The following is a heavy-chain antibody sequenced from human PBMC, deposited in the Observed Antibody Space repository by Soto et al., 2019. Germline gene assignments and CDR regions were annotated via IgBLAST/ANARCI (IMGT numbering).Heavy chain of an antibody. J-gene: IGHJ4*02. CDR2: ISPDGGGT. CDR3: AKDGPYYYGSGSYYGVDY. CDR1: GFTFSSYA. V-gene: IGHV3-64*01. D-gene: IGHD3-10*01. Sequence: EVQLVESGGDLVQPGGSLRLSCAASGFTFSSYAMHWVRQAPGEKMEYVSAISPDGGGTYYENSVKGRFIISRDNSXXTXXLQMGSLRAEDTAVYYCAKDGPYYYGSGSYYGVDYWGQGTLVTVSS.